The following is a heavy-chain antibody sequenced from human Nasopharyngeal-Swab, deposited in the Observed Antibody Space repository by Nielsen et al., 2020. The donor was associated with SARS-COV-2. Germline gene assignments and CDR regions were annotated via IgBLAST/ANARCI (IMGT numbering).Heavy chain of an antibody. J-gene: IGHJ6*03. Sequence: RQAPGKGLEWIGCIYYSGSTYYNPSLKSRVTISVDTSKNQFSLKLSSVTAADTAVYYCARGSAQYSGYDIGHYYYYYMDVWGKGTTVTVSS. CDR2: IYYSGST. D-gene: IGHD5-12*01. CDR3: ARGSAQYSGYDIGHYYYYYMDV. V-gene: IGHV4-39*07.